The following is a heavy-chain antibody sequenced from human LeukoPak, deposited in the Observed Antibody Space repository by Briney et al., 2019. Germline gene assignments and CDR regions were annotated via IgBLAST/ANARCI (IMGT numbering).Heavy chain of an antibody. V-gene: IGHV3-43*01. CDR1: GFTFDDYT. Sequence: GGSLRLSCAASGFTFDDYTMHWVRQAPGKGLEWVSLISRDGGSTYYADSVKGRFTISRDNSKNSLYLQMNSLRAEDTALYFCAKGGYNYGFFDYWGQGTLVTVSS. J-gene: IGHJ4*02. D-gene: IGHD5-18*01. CDR2: ISRDGGST. CDR3: AKGGYNYGFFDY.